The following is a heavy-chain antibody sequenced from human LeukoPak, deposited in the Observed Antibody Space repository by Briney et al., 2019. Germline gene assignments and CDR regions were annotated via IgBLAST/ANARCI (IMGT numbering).Heavy chain of an antibody. Sequence: PGGSLRLSCAASGFTFSSYWMSWVRQAPGKGLEWVANIKQDGSEKYYVDSAKGRFSISRDNAQNSVYLQMNSLSAEDTAVYYCLRTVGATIFDFWGQGTLVTVFS. CDR3: LRTVGATIFDF. D-gene: IGHD1-26*01. CDR2: IKQDGSEK. V-gene: IGHV3-7*01. J-gene: IGHJ4*02. CDR1: GFTFSSYW.